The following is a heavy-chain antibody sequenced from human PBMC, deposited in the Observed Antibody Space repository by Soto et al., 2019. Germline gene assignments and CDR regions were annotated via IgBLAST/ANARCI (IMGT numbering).Heavy chain of an antibody. CDR3: ARQTTDTAMAHLLDY. D-gene: IGHD5-18*01. CDR1: GGSISSGDYY. CDR2: IYYSGST. Sequence: SETLSLTCTVSGGSISSGDYYWSWIRQPPGKGLEWIGYIYYSGSTYYNPSLKSRVTISVDTSENQFSLKLSSVTAADTAVYYCARQTTDTAMAHLLDYWGQGTLVTVSS. J-gene: IGHJ4*02. V-gene: IGHV4-30-4*01.